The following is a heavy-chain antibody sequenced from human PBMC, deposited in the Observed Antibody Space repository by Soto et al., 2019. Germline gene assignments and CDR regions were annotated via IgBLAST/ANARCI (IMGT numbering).Heavy chain of an antibody. CDR2: INPNSGGT. CDR1: GYTFTGYY. CDR3: AKTVTLYYYYYGMDV. J-gene: IGHJ6*02. Sequence: ASVKVSCKASGYTFTGYYMHWVRQAPGQGLEWMGWINPNSGGTNYAQKFQGRVTMTRDTSISTAYMELSRLRSDDTAVYYCAKTVTLYYYYYGMDVWGQGPKVT. V-gene: IGHV1-2*02. D-gene: IGHD4-17*01.